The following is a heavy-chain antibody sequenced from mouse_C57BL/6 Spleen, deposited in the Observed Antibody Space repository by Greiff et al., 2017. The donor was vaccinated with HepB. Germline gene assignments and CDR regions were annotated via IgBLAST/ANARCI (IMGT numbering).Heavy chain of an antibody. D-gene: IGHD1-1*01. J-gene: IGHJ2*01. Sequence: VQLQQSGAELVKPGASVKLSCKASGYTFTSYWMHWVKQRPGQGLEWIGMIHPNSGSTNYNEKFKSKATLTVDKSSSTAYMQLSSLTSEDSAVYYCASFITTVVATDYFDYWGQGTTLTVSS. V-gene: IGHV1-64*01. CDR2: IHPNSGST. CDR3: ASFITTVVATDYFDY. CDR1: GYTFTSYW.